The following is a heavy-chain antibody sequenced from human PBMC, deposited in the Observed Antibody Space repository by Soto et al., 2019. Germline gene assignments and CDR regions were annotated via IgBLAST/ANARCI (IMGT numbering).Heavy chain of an antibody. CDR2: INANNGGA. J-gene: IGHJ5*02. D-gene: IGHD6-25*01. V-gene: IGHV1-2*02. CDR1: GYTFTDYH. Sequence: GASVKVSCKASGYTFTDYHIHWVRQAPGQGLEFMVWINANNGGAGSAQQFQGRVTVTRDTSITTVYMELSNLRSDDTAVYYCTREGGSETLQPSYNWFDTWGQGTLVTVSS. CDR3: TREGGSETLQPSYNWFDT.